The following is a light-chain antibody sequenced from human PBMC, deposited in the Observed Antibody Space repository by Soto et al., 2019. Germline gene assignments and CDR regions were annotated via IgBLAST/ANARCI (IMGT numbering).Light chain of an antibody. CDR1: HSVSSSY. Sequence: EIGLTQSPGTLSLSPGERSTLSCRAIHSVSSSYLAWYQQTPGQAPRLLIYGASSRATGIPDRFSGSGSGTDFTLSISSLEPEDSAIYYCQQRNIWPPVTFGQGTRLEIK. CDR3: QQRNIWPPVT. V-gene: IGKV3D-20*02. CDR2: GAS. J-gene: IGKJ5*01.